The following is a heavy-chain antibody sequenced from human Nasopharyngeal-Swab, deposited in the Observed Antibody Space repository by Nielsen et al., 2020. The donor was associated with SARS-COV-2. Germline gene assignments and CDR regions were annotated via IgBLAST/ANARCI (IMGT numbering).Heavy chain of an antibody. Sequence: GGSLRLSCAASGFTVSSNYMSWVRQAPGKGLEWVSVIYSGGSTYYADSVKGRFTISRDNAKNSLYLQMNSLRAEDTAVYYCARSSHQSEGYAFDYWGQGTLVTVSS. CDR1: GFTVSSNY. D-gene: IGHD5-12*01. J-gene: IGHJ4*02. CDR3: ARSSHQSEGYAFDY. CDR2: IYSGGST. V-gene: IGHV3-53*01.